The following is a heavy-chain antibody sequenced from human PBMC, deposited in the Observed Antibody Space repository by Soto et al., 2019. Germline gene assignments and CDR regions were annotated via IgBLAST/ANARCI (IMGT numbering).Heavy chain of an antibody. CDR3: ARGRGAALLYYFDY. D-gene: IGHD1-26*01. Sequence: GGSLRLSCAASGFTFSSYWMSWVRQAPGKGLEWVANIKQDGSEKYYVDSVKGRFTISRDNAKNSLYLQMNSLRAEDTAVYYCARGRGAALLYYFDYWGQGTLVTVSS. CDR2: IKQDGSEK. J-gene: IGHJ4*02. CDR1: GFTFSSYW. V-gene: IGHV3-7*01.